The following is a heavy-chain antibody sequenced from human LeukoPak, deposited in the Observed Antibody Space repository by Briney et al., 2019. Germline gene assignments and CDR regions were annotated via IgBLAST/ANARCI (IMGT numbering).Heavy chain of an antibody. CDR3: AREMGVVKKAAAGRNYFDY. D-gene: IGHD6-13*01. Sequence: ASVKVSCKASGYTFTGYYMHWVRQAPGQGLEWMGWINPNSGGTNYAQKFQGRVTMTRDTSISTAYMGLSRLRSDDTAVYYCAREMGVVKKAAAGRNYFDYWGQGTLVTVSS. J-gene: IGHJ4*02. CDR2: INPNSGGT. V-gene: IGHV1-2*02. CDR1: GYTFTGYY.